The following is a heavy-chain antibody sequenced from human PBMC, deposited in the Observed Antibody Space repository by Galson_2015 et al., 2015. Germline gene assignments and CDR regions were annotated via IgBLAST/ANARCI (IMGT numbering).Heavy chain of an antibody. J-gene: IGHJ5*02. CDR1: GYTFTSYG. D-gene: IGHD2-2*01. Sequence: SVKVSCKASGYTFTSYGISWVRQAPGQGLEWMGWISAYNGNTNYAQKLQGRVTMTTDTSTSTAYMELRSLRSDDTAVYYCARVGYCSSTSCYVDDSWFDPWGQGTLVTVSS. CDR2: ISAYNGNT. V-gene: IGHV1-18*04. CDR3: ARVGYCSSTSCYVDDSWFDP.